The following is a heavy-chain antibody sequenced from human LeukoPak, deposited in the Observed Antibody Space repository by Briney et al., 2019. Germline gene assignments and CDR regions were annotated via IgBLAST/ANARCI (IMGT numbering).Heavy chain of an antibody. J-gene: IGHJ4*02. CDR2: IRYDGGNK. V-gene: IGHV3-30*02. Sequence: GGSLRLSCAASGFTFSSYGMNWVRQAPGKGLEWVAFIRYDGGNKYYADSVKGRFTISRDSSKNTMYMQMNSLSAEDTAVYYCAREPTYSNSWYTNCDYWGQGILVTVSS. CDR3: AREPTYSNSWYTNCDY. D-gene: IGHD6-13*01. CDR1: GFTFSSYG.